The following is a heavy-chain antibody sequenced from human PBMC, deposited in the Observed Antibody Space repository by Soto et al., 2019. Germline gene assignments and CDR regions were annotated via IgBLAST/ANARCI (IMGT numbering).Heavy chain of an antibody. V-gene: IGHV1-3*01. Sequence: ASVKVSCKASGYTFTSYAMHWVRQAPGQRLEWMGWINAGNGNTKYSQKFQGRVTITRDTSASTAYMELSSLRSEDTAVYYCASRLYYDFWSGSQGYYYYGMDVWGQGTTVTVSS. CDR2: INAGNGNT. CDR3: ASRLYYDFWSGSQGYYYYGMDV. J-gene: IGHJ6*02. D-gene: IGHD3-3*01. CDR1: GYTFTSYA.